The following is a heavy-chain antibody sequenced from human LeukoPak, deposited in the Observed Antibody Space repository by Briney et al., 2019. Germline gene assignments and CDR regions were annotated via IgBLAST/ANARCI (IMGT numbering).Heavy chain of an antibody. CDR2: ISSSSSYI. CDR3: ARELAVAGSEFDY. D-gene: IGHD6-19*01. CDR1: GFTFSSYS. Sequence: GGSLRLSCAASGFTFSSYSMNWVRQAPGKGLEWASSISSSSSYIYYADSVKGRFTISRDNAKNSLYLQMNSLRAEDTAVYYCARELAVAGSEFDYWGQGTLVTVSS. V-gene: IGHV3-21*01. J-gene: IGHJ4*02.